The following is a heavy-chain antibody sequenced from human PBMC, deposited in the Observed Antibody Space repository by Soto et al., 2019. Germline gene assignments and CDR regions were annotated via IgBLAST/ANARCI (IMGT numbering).Heavy chain of an antibody. CDR3: AHRTTMTIFGLIIDSGIWSDP. Sequence: QINLIESGPTLVKPTQTLTLTCTFSGFSLSTSGAAVGWVRQPPGRALEWLALIYWDGDKRYNASLGNRLTITKDTSMNQVVLTLTNVDPADTATYYSAHRTTMTIFGLIIDSGIWSDPWGQGTRVIVSS. CDR2: IYWDGDK. V-gene: IGHV2-5*02. D-gene: IGHD3-3*01. J-gene: IGHJ5*02. CDR1: GFSLSTSGAA.